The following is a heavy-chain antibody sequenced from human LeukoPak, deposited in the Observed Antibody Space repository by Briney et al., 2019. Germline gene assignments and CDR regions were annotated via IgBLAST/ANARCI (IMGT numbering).Heavy chain of an antibody. CDR2: IYYSGST. CDR1: GGSISPYY. CDR3: ARRYCSGGSCYSAIDY. Sequence: IPSETLSLTCTVSGGSISPYYWSWIRQPPGKGLEWIGYIYYSGSTNYNPSLKSRVTISVDTSKNQFSLKLNSVTAADTAVYYCARRYCSGGSCYSAIDYWGQGTLVTVSS. D-gene: IGHD2-15*01. J-gene: IGHJ4*02. V-gene: IGHV4-59*01.